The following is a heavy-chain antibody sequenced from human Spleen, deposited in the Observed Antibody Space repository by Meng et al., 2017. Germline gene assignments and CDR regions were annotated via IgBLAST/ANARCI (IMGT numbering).Heavy chain of an antibody. CDR3: AKDAGAITIFGVDTSHDMDV. CDR2: ISSSGSTI. D-gene: IGHD3-3*01. J-gene: IGHJ6*02. CDR1: GFTFSSYE. Sequence: GESLKISCAASGFTFSSYEMNWVRQAPGKGLEWVSYISSSGSTIYYADSVKGRFTISRDNSKNTKNTLYLEMNSLRAEDTAVYYCAKDAGAITIFGVDTSHDMDVWGQGTTVTVSS. V-gene: IGHV3-48*03.